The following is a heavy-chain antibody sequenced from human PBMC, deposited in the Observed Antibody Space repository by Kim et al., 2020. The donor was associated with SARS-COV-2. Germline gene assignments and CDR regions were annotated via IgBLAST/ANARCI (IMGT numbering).Heavy chain of an antibody. V-gene: IGHV3-23*01. CDR3: ARAHTWQQLVLYFQH. Sequence: DSVKGRFTISRDNSKNTLYLQMNSRRAEDTAGYYCARAHTWQQLVLYFQHWGQGTLVTVSS. D-gene: IGHD6-13*01. J-gene: IGHJ1*01.